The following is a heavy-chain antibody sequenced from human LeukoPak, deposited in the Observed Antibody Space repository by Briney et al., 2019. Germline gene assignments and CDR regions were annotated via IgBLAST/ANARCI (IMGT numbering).Heavy chain of an antibody. J-gene: IGHJ4*02. CDR2: IIPDGDKI. V-gene: IGHV3-7*01. D-gene: IGHD6-6*01. CDR3: AREDGTFDY. CDR1: GFTFSSYA. Sequence: QAGGSLRLSCAASGFTFSSYAMNWVRQAPGKGLEWVTNIIPDGDKIHYVDSVKGRFTISRDNAKNSLYLQMTNLRDDDTAVYYCAREDGTFDYWGQGTLVRVSS.